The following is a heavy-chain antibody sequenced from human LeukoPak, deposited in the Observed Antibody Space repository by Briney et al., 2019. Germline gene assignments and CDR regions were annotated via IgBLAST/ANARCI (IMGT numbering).Heavy chain of an antibody. CDR2: IYSRGST. CDR1: GFSVSSNY. Sequence: PGGSLRLSCAASGFSVSSNYMSWVRQAPGKGLEWVSVIYSRGSTYYADSVKGRFTISRDNSKNTLYLQMNSLRAEDTAVYYCARDTHGSGTPPYYYYGMDVWGQGTTVTVSS. V-gene: IGHV3-53*01. CDR3: ARDTHGSGTPPYYYYGMDV. D-gene: IGHD3-10*01. J-gene: IGHJ6*02.